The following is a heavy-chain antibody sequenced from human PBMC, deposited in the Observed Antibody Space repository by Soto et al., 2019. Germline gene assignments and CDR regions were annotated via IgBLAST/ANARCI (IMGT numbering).Heavy chain of an antibody. J-gene: IGHJ5*02. Sequence: ASVKVSCQASGYGFTSYDINWVRQATGQGLEWMGWMNPNSGNTGYAQKFQGRVTMTRNTSISTAYMELSSLRSEDTAVYYCARGPYSSSRFDPWGQGTLVTVSS. CDR1: GYGFTSYD. D-gene: IGHD6-13*01. CDR2: MNPNSGNT. CDR3: ARGPYSSSRFDP. V-gene: IGHV1-8*01.